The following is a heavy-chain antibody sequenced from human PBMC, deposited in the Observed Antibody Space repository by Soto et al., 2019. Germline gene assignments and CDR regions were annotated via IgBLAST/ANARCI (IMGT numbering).Heavy chain of an antibody. J-gene: IGHJ4*02. CDR3: ATLLGLVVSWTVDC. Sequence: EVQLVESGGGLVKPGGSLRLSCATSGFTFDNAWMRWFRQAPGKGLEWVGRNKSKTHGGTTEHAAALKGRFTISRDDSKNTLYLHMNSLKTEDTAVYSCATLLGLVVSWTVDCWGQVTLVTVSS. V-gene: IGHV3-15*01. CDR1: GFTFDNAW. CDR2: NKSKTHGGTT. D-gene: IGHD3-3*01.